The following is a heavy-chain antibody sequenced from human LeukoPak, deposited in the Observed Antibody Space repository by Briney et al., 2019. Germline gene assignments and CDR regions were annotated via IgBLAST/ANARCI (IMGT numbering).Heavy chain of an antibody. D-gene: IGHD2-15*01. Sequence: GGSLRLSCVASGFTFSSYSMNWVRQAPGKGLEWVSSISSSSSYISYADSVKGRFTISRDNDKNSLYLQMNSLRAEDTAVYYCGSCSGGSCHSGWFDSWGQGTLVTVSS. CDR3: GSCSGGSCHSGWFDS. CDR1: GFTFSSYS. CDR2: ISSSSSYI. V-gene: IGHV3-21*01. J-gene: IGHJ5*01.